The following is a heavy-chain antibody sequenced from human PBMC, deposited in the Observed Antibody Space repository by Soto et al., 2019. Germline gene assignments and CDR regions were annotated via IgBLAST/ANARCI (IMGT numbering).Heavy chain of an antibody. CDR3: ARGVLYYYDSSGYPHWFDP. D-gene: IGHD3-22*01. CDR1: GGTFGSQG. CDR2: FIAMLGTP. V-gene: IGHV1-69*13. Sequence: ASVKVSCKASGGTFGSQGIAWVRQAPGQGLEWMGGFIAMLGTPTYAKKVQGRATITADESLTSLYLQMNSLRAEDTAVYYCARGVLYYYDSSGYPHWFDPWGQGTLVTVSS. J-gene: IGHJ5*02.